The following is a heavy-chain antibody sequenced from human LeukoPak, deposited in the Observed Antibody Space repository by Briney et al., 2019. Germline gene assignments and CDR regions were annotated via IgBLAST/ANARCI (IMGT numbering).Heavy chain of an antibody. CDR3: AKDLLANDAFDI. V-gene: IGHV3-23*01. CDR2: ISGSGGST. CDR1: GFTFSSYD. Sequence: GGSLRLSCAASGFTFSSYDMSWVRQAPGKGLEWVSAISGSGGSTYYADSVKGRFTISRDNSKNTLYLQMNSLRAEDTAVYYCAKDLLANDAFDIWGQGTMVTVSS. J-gene: IGHJ3*02.